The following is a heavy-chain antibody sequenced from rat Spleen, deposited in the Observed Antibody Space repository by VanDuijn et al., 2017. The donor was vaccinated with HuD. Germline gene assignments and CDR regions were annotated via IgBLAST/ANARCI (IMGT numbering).Heavy chain of an antibody. V-gene: IGHV5S10*01. D-gene: IGHD1-4*01. J-gene: IGHJ2*01. CDR2: IIYDGSRT. Sequence: EVQLVESGGGLVQPGRSLRLSCAASGFTFSDYNMAWVRQAPTKGLEWVATIIYDGSRTYYRDSVKGRFTISRDNAKSTLYLQTDSLRSEDTATYYCAKEGYPGPPGYFDYWGQGVMVTVSS. CDR3: AKEGYPGPPGYFDY. CDR1: GFTFSDYN.